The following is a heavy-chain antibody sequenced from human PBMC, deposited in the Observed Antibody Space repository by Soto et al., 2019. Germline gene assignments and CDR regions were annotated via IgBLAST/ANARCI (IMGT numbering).Heavy chain of an antibody. CDR1: GGSISSSSYY. V-gene: IGHV4-39*01. Sequence: SETLSLTCTVSGGSISSSSYYWGWIRQPPGKGLEWIGSIYYSGYTYYNPSLKSRVTISVDTSKNQFSLKLSSVTAADTAVYYCARALYCSSTSCYDYWGQGTLVTVS. CDR3: ARALYCSSTSCYDY. CDR2: IYYSGYT. D-gene: IGHD2-2*01. J-gene: IGHJ4*02.